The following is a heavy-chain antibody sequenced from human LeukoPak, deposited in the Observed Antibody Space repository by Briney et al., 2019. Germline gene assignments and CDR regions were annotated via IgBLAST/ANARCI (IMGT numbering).Heavy chain of an antibody. Sequence: SETLSLTCTVSGYSISNDYYWGWIRQPPGKGLEWIASIYHSGSTYYNSSLKSRVTISVDTSKNQFSLKLSSVTAADTAVYYCARVGYSYGSYFDYWGQGTLVTVSS. CDR2: IYHSGST. V-gene: IGHV4-38-2*02. J-gene: IGHJ4*02. CDR3: ARVGYSYGSYFDY. CDR1: GYSISNDYY. D-gene: IGHD5-18*01.